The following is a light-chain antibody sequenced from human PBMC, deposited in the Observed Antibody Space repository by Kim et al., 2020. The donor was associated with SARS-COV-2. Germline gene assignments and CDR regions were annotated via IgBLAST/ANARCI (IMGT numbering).Light chain of an antibody. V-gene: IGKV1-33*01. CDR3: QQYDNLPLT. CDR2: HAS. Sequence: ASVGDRVTITCQASQAITFYLNWYQQKPGKAPKLLIQHASSLETGVPSRFSGSGSGTDFTFTISSLQPEDIATYYCQQYDNLPLTFGGGTKVEIK. J-gene: IGKJ4*01. CDR1: QAITFY.